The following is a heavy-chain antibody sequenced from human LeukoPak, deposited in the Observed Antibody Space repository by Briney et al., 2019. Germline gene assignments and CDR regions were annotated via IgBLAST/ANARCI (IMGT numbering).Heavy chain of an antibody. D-gene: IGHD6-19*01. CDR2: INHSGST. Sequence: SETLSLTCAVYGGSFSGYYWSWIRQPPGKGLEWIGEINHSGSTNYNPSLKSRVTISVDTSNNQFSLRLSSVTAADTAVYFCARAYSSGPSFDYWGQGTLVTVSS. V-gene: IGHV4-34*01. CDR3: ARAYSSGPSFDY. J-gene: IGHJ4*02. CDR1: GGSFSGYY.